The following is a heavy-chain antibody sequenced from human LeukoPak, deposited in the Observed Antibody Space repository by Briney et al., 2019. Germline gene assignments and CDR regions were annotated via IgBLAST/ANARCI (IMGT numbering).Heavy chain of an antibody. CDR3: ARDGERGELSLYMDY. D-gene: IGHD3-16*02. Sequence: GGSLRLSCAASGFIFSNYGMHWVRQTPAKGLEWVAFIRNDGSMKYYADSVKGRFTISRDNSKNTLYLQMNNLRTEDMAVYYCARDGERGELSLYMDYWGQGTLVTVSS. CDR2: IRNDGSMK. J-gene: IGHJ4*02. CDR1: GFIFSNYG. V-gene: IGHV3-30*02.